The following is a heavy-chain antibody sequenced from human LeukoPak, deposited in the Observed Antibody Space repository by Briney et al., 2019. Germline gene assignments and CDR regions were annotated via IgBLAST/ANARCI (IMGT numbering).Heavy chain of an antibody. CDR3: ARQYSSGWYYFDY. J-gene: IGHJ4*02. Sequence: GGSLRLSCAASGFTFSNAWMSWVRQAPGKGLEWVSYITGTSSTIYYADSVKGRFTISRDNAKNTLYLQMNSLRAEDTAVYYCARQYSSGWYYFDYWGQGTLVTVSS. CDR2: ITGTSSTI. V-gene: IGHV3-48*01. CDR1: GFTFSNAW. D-gene: IGHD6-19*01.